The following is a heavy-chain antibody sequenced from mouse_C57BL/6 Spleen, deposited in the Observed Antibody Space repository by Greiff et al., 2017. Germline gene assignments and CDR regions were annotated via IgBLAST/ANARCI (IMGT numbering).Heavy chain of an antibody. Sequence: EVQVVESGGGLVKPGGSLKLSCAASGFTFSSYAMSWVRQTPEKGLEWVATISDGGSYTYYPDNVKGRFTISRDNAKNNLYLQVSQLKSEDTAMYYCERDDYGSSYHWYFDVWGTGTTVTVYS. CDR2: ISDGGSYT. V-gene: IGHV5-4*01. CDR3: ERDDYGSSYHWYFDV. D-gene: IGHD1-1*01. CDR1: GFTFSSYA. J-gene: IGHJ1*03.